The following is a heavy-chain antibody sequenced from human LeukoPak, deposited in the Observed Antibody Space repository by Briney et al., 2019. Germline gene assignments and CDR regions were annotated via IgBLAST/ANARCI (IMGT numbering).Heavy chain of an antibody. D-gene: IGHD2-2*01. CDR3: ARHDGSTSWRDAFDI. Sequence: SSETLSLTCTVSGGSISSYYWSWIRQPPGKGLEWIGYIYYSGSTNYNPSLKSRVTISVDTSKNQFSLKLSSVTAADTAVYYCARHDGSTSWRDAFDIWGQGTMVTVSS. CDR1: GGSISSYY. CDR2: IYYSGST. V-gene: IGHV4-59*08. J-gene: IGHJ3*02.